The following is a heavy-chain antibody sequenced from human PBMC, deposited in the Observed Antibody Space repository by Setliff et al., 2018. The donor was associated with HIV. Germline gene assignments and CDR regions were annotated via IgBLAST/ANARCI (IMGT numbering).Heavy chain of an antibody. CDR3: ARDRRDDYYLTAYFDS. Sequence: SETLSLTCTVSGDSIKGPWWWTWIRQSAGKGLEWIGHIHITGNTDYNPSLKSRVTISLDTARNQFSLELTSVTATDTAVYYCARDRRDDYYLTAYFDSLGQGTVVTVSS. CDR1: GDSIKGPW. D-gene: IGHD1-26*01. J-gene: IGHJ4*02. CDR2: IHITGNT. V-gene: IGHV4-4*07.